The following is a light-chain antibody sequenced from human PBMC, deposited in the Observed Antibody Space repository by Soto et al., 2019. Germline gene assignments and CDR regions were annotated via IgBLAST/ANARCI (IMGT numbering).Light chain of an antibody. CDR2: YDD. Sequence: QSVLTQPPSVSEAPRQRATISCSGSSSNIGNNAVNWYHQLPGKAPKLLIYYDDLLPSGVSDRFSGSKSGTSASLAISGLQSEDEADYYCAAWDDSLNGVVFGGGTKVTVL. CDR1: SSNIGNNA. J-gene: IGLJ2*01. V-gene: IGLV1-36*01. CDR3: AAWDDSLNGVV.